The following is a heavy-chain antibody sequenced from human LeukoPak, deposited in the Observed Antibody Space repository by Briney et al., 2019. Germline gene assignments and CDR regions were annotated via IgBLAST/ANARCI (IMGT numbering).Heavy chain of an antibody. CDR1: GGSISSGGYY. CDR2: IYHSGST. J-gene: IGHJ4*02. CDR3: ARADIAAAGRFDY. V-gene: IGHV4-30-2*01. D-gene: IGHD6-13*01. Sequence: SETLSLTCAVSGGSISSGGYYWSWIRQPPGKGLEWIGYIYHSGSTYYNPSLKSRVTISVDRSKNQFSLKLSSVTAADTAVYYCARADIAAAGRFDYWGQGTLVTVSS.